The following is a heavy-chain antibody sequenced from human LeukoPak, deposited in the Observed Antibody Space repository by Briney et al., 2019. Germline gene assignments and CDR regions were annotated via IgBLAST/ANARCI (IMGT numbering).Heavy chain of an antibody. V-gene: IGHV3-48*01. CDR3: ARDRLTSGSYFFDY. D-gene: IGHD1-26*01. Sequence: GGSLRLSCAASAFTFSDYSMNWVRQAPGKGLEWISYISGRSSTIYYADSVRGRFTISRGNARNSMYLQMNSLRAEDTAVYYCARDRLTSGSYFFDYWGQGTLVTVSS. CDR2: ISGRSSTI. CDR1: AFTFSDYS. J-gene: IGHJ4*02.